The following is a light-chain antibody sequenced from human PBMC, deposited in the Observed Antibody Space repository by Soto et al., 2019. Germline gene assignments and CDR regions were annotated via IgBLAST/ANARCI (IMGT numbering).Light chain of an antibody. Sequence: EIVLTQSPGTLSLSPWERATLSCMASQSVSSSYLAWYQQKPGKVPKLLIYAASTLQSGVPSRFSGSGSGTDFTLTISRLEPEDFAVYYCQQYGSSGTFGQGTKVDIK. J-gene: IGKJ1*01. CDR3: QQYGSSGT. CDR1: QSVSSSY. V-gene: IGKV3-20*01. CDR2: AAS.